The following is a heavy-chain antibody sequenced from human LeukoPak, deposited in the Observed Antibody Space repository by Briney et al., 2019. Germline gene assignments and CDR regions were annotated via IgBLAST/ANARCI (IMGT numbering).Heavy chain of an antibody. Sequence: SETLSLTCSVSGGSISSYYWSWIRQPPGKGLEWIGYIYYSGRTSYNPSLKSRVTISVDTSKNQFSLRLSSVTAADTAVYYCARVTGYVMEDYFDYWGQGTLVTVSS. CDR2: IYYSGRT. D-gene: IGHD6-13*01. CDR3: ARVTGYVMEDYFDY. V-gene: IGHV4-59*01. J-gene: IGHJ4*02. CDR1: GGSISSYY.